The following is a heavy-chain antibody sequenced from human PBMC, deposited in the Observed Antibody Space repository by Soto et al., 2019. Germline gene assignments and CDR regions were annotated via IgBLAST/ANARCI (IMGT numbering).Heavy chain of an antibody. CDR2: IIPIFGTA. V-gene: IGHV1-69*12. CDR3: ASSPNYYDSSGYSSRH. Sequence: QVQLVQSGAEVKKPGSSVKVSCKASGGTFSSYAISWVRQAPGQGLEWMGGIIPIFGTANYEQKCQGRVTSTADEPTSTSYMELSSPRSEDAAVYYCASSPNYYDSSGYSSRHWGQGTLVTVSS. J-gene: IGHJ1*01. CDR1: GGTFSSYA. D-gene: IGHD3-22*01.